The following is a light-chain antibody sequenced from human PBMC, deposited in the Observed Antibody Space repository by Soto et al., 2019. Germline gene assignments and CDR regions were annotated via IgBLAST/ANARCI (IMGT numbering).Light chain of an antibody. J-gene: IGLJ2*01. CDR2: DVT. V-gene: IGLV2-18*01. CDR1: SSDVGDYEH. Sequence: QSALTQPPSVSGSPGQSVTISCTVTSSDVGDYEHVSWYQQAPGTAPKLIIFDVTNRPSGVPDRFSGSKSGNTPSLTIFGLQAEDEADYYCSLYTGGSTLVLFGGGTKLTVL. CDR3: SLYTGGSTLVL.